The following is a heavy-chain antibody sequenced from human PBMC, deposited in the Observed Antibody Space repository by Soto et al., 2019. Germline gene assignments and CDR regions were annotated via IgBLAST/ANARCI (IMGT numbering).Heavy chain of an antibody. D-gene: IGHD4-17*01. CDR2: ILPAFGTA. CDR1: GGTFKTES. V-gene: IGHV1-69*13. Sequence: QVRLVQSGAEVKKPGSSVKVSCKYSGGTFKTESINWLRQAPGQGLEWMGNILPAFGTADYAPKFQGRVTITADQATTTAYMELSSLTSQYAAFYFCPRGHEYGGNSDAFDIWGQRTLVTVSS. J-gene: IGHJ3*02. CDR3: PRGHEYGGNSDAFDI.